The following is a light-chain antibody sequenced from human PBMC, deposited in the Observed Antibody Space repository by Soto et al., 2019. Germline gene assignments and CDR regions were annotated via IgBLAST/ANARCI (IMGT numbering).Light chain of an antibody. Sequence: QSALTQPASVSGSPGQSITISCTGTSSDVGAYNYASWYQQHPGKAPKLMIYDVTNRPSGVSNRFSGSKSGNTASLTISGLQAEDEADYYCSSYTSSSTLRGVFGTGTKVTVL. V-gene: IGLV2-14*01. CDR1: SSDVGAYNY. CDR2: DVT. CDR3: SSYTSSSTLRGV. J-gene: IGLJ1*01.